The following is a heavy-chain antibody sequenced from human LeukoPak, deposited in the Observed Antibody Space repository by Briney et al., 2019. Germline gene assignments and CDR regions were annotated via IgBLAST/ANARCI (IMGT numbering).Heavy chain of an antibody. J-gene: IGHJ4*02. V-gene: IGHV4-59*08. Sequence: SETLSLTCTVSGGSISSYYWSWIRQPPGKGLEWIGYIYYSGGTSYNPSLKSRVTISVDTSKNQFSLGLTSVTAADTAVYYCARHPYGGNPYFDYWGQGTLVTVSS. CDR3: ARHPYGGNPYFDY. CDR2: IYYSGGT. D-gene: IGHD4-23*01. CDR1: GGSISSYY.